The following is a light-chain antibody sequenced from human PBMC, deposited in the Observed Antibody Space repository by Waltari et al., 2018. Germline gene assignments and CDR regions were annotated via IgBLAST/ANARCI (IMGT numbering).Light chain of an antibody. CDR2: EVS. J-gene: IGLJ2*01. CDR1: SSDVGIYRF. CDR3: SSYTTSTSYVV. Sequence: QSALTQPASVSGSPGQSITISCTGTSSDVGIYRFVSWYQQHPGKAPKLMIYEVSNRPSGVSNRFSGSKSCNTASLTISGLQAEDEADYYCSSYTTSTSYVVFGGGTKLTVL. V-gene: IGLV2-14*01.